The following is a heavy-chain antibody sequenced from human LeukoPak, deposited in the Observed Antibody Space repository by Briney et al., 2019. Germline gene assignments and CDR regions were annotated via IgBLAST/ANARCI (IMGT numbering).Heavy chain of an antibody. CDR3: VRSAFHAGSGNYYDY. Sequence: GGSLRLSCAASGFTFSNYWIHWVRQAPGKGLVWVSRIDNAGSITTYADSVKGRITISRDNAENTLYLQMNSPRVEDTAVYYCVRSAFHAGSGNYYDYWGQGTLVTVSS. D-gene: IGHD3-22*01. CDR2: IDNAGSIT. CDR1: GFTFSNYW. J-gene: IGHJ4*02. V-gene: IGHV3-74*03.